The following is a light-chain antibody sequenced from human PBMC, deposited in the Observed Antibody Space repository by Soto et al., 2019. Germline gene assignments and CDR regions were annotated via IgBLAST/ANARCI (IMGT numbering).Light chain of an antibody. Sequence: ENVLTQSPGTLSLSPGEEATLSCRASQSVNNNYLAWYQQIPGQPPRLLIYGASSRATGIPDRFSGRGSGTDFTLTIARLEPEDFSVYYCQQRSNFITFGQGTRLEIK. J-gene: IGKJ5*01. CDR1: QSVNNNY. V-gene: IGKV3D-20*02. CDR2: GAS. CDR3: QQRSNFIT.